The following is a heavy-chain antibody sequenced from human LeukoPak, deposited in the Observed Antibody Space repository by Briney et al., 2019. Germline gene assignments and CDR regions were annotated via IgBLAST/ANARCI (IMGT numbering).Heavy chain of an antibody. CDR1: GGSFSGYY. D-gene: IGHD1-26*01. CDR3: ARLSRTSIVGGRGYYYYYMDV. CDR2: INHSGST. Sequence: SETLSLTCAVYGGSFSGYYWSWIRQPPGKGLEWIGEINHSGSTNYNPSLKSRVTISVDTSKNQFSLKLSSVTAADTAVYYCARLSRTSIVGGRGYYYYYMDVWGKGTTVTVSS. V-gene: IGHV4-34*01. J-gene: IGHJ6*03.